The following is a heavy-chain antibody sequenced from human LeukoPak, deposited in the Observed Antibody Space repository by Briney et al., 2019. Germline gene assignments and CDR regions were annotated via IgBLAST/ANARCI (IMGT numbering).Heavy chain of an antibody. Sequence: GRSLRLSCAASGFTFSSYGMHWVRQAPGKGLEWVAVIWYDGSNKYYADSVKGRFTISRDNSKSTLYLQMNSLRAEDTAVYYCARGMTTVTTSCDFDYWGQGTLVTVSS. J-gene: IGHJ4*02. D-gene: IGHD4-17*01. V-gene: IGHV3-33*01. CDR2: IWYDGSNK. CDR3: ARGMTTVTTSCDFDY. CDR1: GFTFSSYG.